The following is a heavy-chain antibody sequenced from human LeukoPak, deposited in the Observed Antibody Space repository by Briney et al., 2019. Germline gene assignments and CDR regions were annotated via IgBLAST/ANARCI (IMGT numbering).Heavy chain of an antibody. CDR2: IYYSGST. CDR1: GGSISSGGYY. J-gene: IGHJ4*02. Sequence: SETLSLTCTVSGGSISSGGYYWSWIRQHPGKGLEWIGYIYYSGSTYYNPSLKRRVTISVDTSKNQFSLKLSSVTAADTAVYYCASKYYYDSSGYLGYFDYWGQGTLVTVSS. CDR3: ASKYYYDSSGYLGYFDY. D-gene: IGHD3-22*01. V-gene: IGHV4-31*03.